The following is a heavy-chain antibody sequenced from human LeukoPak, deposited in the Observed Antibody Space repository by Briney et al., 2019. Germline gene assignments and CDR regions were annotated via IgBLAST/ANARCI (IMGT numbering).Heavy chain of an antibody. CDR1: GFSFSSYS. J-gene: IGHJ4*02. CDR3: AKGVTYYYDSSGYYFDY. V-gene: IGHV3-21*04. D-gene: IGHD3-22*01. Sequence: GGSLRLSCAASGFSFSSYSMNWVRQAPGKGLAWVSSINSKSNYIFYADSVKGRFTISRDNAKNSLYLQMNSLRAEDTAVYYCAKGVTYYYDSSGYYFDYWGQGTLVTVSS. CDR2: INSKSNYI.